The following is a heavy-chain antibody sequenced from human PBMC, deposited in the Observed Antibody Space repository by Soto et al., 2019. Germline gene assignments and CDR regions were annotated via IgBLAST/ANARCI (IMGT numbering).Heavy chain of an antibody. V-gene: IGHV1-18*04. D-gene: IGHD3-22*01. CDR3: ARVEDYFDSSGYAH. Sequence: ASVKVSCEASGYSFTNYGVTWVRQAPGQGLEWMGWISAYNGDTHYAQNLQGRLTMTTDTSTSTGYMELRALGSDDTAVYFCARVEDYFDSSGYAHWGQGTLVTVSS. J-gene: IGHJ1*01. CDR2: ISAYNGDT. CDR1: GYSFTNYG.